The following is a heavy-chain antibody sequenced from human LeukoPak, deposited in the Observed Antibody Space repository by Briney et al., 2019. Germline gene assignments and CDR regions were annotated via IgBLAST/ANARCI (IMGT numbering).Heavy chain of an antibody. CDR2: IYYSGGT. CDR3: ARGRSSVDP. CDR1: GGSISGYF. V-gene: IGHV4-59*01. J-gene: IGHJ5*02. Sequence: PSETLSLTCTVSGGSISGYFGSWIRQPPGKGLEWIGYIYYSGGTNYNPSLKSRVTISVDTSKNQFSLKLTSVTAADTAVYYCARGRSSVDPWGQGTLVTVSS.